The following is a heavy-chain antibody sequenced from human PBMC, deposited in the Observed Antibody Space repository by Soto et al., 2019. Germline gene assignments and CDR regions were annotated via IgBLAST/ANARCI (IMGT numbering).Heavy chain of an antibody. CDR2: MNPNSGNT. D-gene: IGHD6-19*01. J-gene: IGHJ4*02. CDR1: GYTFTSYD. CDR3: ARVSMIGQWLAQDDY. Sequence: AAVKVSCKASGYTFTSYDINWVRQATGRGLEWMGWMNPNSGNTGYAQKFQGRVTMTRNTSISTAYMELSSLRSEDTAVYYCARVSMIGQWLAQDDYWGQGTLVTVSS. V-gene: IGHV1-8*01.